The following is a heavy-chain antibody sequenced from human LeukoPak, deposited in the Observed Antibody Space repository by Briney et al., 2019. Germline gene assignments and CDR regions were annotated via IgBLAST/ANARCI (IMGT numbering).Heavy chain of an antibody. Sequence: PGGSLRLSCAASGFTFSSYRMNWVGQAPGKGVEWVSSISSSSSSINNADSVNGRFTISRDNTKKSLYLQMNSLRAEDTAVYYCARGYGSGRLNVLFDYWGQGTLVTVSS. CDR1: GFTFSSYR. CDR3: ARGYGSGRLNVLFDY. CDR2: ISSSSSSI. V-gene: IGHV3-21*01. D-gene: IGHD3-10*01. J-gene: IGHJ4*02.